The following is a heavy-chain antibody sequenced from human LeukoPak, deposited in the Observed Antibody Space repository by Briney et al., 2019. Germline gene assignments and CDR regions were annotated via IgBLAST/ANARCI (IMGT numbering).Heavy chain of an antibody. CDR1: GCTPTRYA. J-gene: IGHJ4*02. CDR3: AKSRGEVSSPYFDY. CDR2: IRGSGDST. D-gene: IGHD6-13*01. V-gene: IGHV3-23*01. Sequence: GGPVTLSCAASGCTPTRYAMSWARPAPAQGPAGVPDIRGSGDSTYYADYVKGRFHISRDNSKNTLLLQMNSLTAEDTAVYYCAKSRGEVSSPYFDYWGQGTLVTVSS.